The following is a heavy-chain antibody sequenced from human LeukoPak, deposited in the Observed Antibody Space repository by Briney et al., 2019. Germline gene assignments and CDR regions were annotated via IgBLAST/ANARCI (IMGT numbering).Heavy chain of an antibody. CDR2: INPNSGGT. J-gene: IGHJ4*02. CDR3: AFLPYDYVWGSYRYPRPYYFDY. V-gene: IGHV1-2*02. Sequence: GASVKVSCKASGYTFTGYYMHRVRQAPGQGLEWMGWINPNSGGTNYAQKFQGRVTMTRDTSISTAYMELSRLRSDDTAVYYCAFLPYDYVWGSYRYPRPYYFDYWGQGTLVTVSS. CDR1: GYTFTGYY. D-gene: IGHD3-16*02.